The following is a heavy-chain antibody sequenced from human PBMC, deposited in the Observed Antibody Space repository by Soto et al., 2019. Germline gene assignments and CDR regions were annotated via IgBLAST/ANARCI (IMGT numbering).Heavy chain of an antibody. D-gene: IGHD2-15*01. CDR1: GFTFSNYG. CDR2: ISYDGSHK. CDR3: AKDGAPLYCSRSSCHPAGAY. J-gene: IGHJ4*02. Sequence: PGGSLRLSCAGSGFTFSNYGLHWVRQAPGKGLEWVAVISYDGSHKYYADSVKGRFTISRDNSNNMLYLQMDSLRAEDTAVYYCAKDGAPLYCSRSSCHPAGAYWGQGTLVTVSS. V-gene: IGHV3-30*18.